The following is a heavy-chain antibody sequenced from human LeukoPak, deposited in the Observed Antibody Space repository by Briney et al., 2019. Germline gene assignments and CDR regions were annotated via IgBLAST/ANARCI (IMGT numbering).Heavy chain of an antibody. J-gene: IGHJ4*02. D-gene: IGHD3-9*01. V-gene: IGHV1-69*01. CDR2: IIPIFGTA. Sequence: PVASVKVSCKASGGTFSSYAISWVRQAPGQGLEWMGGIIPIFGTANYAQKFQGRVTITADESTSTAYMEPSSLRSEDTAVYYCARGAGVLTGYYTSPPLFDYWGQGTLVTVSS. CDR1: GGTFSSYA. CDR3: ARGAGVLTGYYTSPPLFDY.